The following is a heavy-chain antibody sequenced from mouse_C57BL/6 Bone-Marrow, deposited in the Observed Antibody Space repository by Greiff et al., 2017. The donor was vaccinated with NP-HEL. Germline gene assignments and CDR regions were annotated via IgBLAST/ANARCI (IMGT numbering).Heavy chain of an antibody. CDR3: TTILRGFAY. Sequence: VQLQQSGAELVRPGASVKLSCTASGFNIKDDYMHWVKQRPEQGLEWIGWIDPENGDTEYASKFQGKATITADTSSNTAYLQLSSLTSEDTAVYYCTTILRGFAYGGQGTLVTVSA. D-gene: IGHD1-1*01. J-gene: IGHJ3*01. CDR2: IDPENGDT. CDR1: GFNIKDDY. V-gene: IGHV14-4*01.